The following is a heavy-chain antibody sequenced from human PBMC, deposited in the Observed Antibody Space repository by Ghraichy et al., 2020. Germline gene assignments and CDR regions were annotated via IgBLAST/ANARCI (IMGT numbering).Heavy chain of an antibody. D-gene: IGHD1-26*01. CDR1: GGSISSSSYY. V-gene: IGHV4-39*07. J-gene: IGHJ4*02. Sequence: SETLSLTCTVSGGSISSSSYYWGWIRQPPGKGLEWIGSIYYSGSTYYNPSLKSRVTISVDTSKNQFSLKLSSVTAADTAVYYCARHTTYIDYWGQGTLVTVSS. CDR2: IYYSGST. CDR3: ARHTTYIDY.